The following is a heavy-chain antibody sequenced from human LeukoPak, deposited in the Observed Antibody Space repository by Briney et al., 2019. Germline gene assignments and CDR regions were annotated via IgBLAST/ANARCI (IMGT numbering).Heavy chain of an antibody. CDR3: AKDSSGLNHFDY. CDR2: ITGSGGTP. V-gene: IGHV3-23*01. D-gene: IGHD6-19*01. Sequence: GGSLRLSCAASGFTFSSYAMSWVRQAPGKGLEWVSAITGSGGTPYYGDSVKGRFTISRDNYKNTLYLQMHSLRAEDKAVYYCAKDSSGLNHFDYWGQGNLVTVLS. CDR1: GFTFSSYA. J-gene: IGHJ4*02.